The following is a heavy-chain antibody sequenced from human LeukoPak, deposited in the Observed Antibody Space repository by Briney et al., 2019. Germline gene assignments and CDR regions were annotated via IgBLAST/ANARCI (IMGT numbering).Heavy chain of an antibody. Sequence: GESLKISCKGSGYSFTSYWIGWVRQMPGKGLEWRGIIYPGDSDTRYSPSLQGQVTISADKSISTAYLQWSTLKASDTAMYYCARVGYYYYYGMDVWGKGTTVTVSS. CDR2: IYPGDSDT. CDR1: GYSFTSYW. V-gene: IGHV5-51*01. CDR3: ARVGYYYYYGMDV. J-gene: IGHJ6*04.